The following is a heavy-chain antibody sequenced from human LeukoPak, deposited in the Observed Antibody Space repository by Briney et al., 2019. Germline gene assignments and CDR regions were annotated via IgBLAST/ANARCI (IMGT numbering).Heavy chain of an antibody. CDR2: IYYSGST. D-gene: IGHD1-26*01. CDR1: GGSISSYY. Sequence: SETLSLTCTVSGGSISSYYWSWIRQPPGKGLEWIGYIYYSGSTNYNPSLKSRVTISVDTSKNQFSLKLSSVTAADTAVYYCARRLGGSYYSYYYYYYMDVWGKGTTVTISS. CDR3: ARRLGGSYYSYYYYYYMDV. J-gene: IGHJ6*03. V-gene: IGHV4-59*12.